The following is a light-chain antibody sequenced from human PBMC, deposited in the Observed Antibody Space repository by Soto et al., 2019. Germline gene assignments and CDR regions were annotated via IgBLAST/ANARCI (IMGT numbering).Light chain of an antibody. Sequence: DIRMTQSPSTLSASVGDRVTITCRASQSTSSYLAWYQQKPGKAPKLLIYQASSLENGVPSRFSGSGSGTEFTLTISSLQPDDFATYYCQQYNSYWTFGQGTKV. CDR1: QSTSSY. CDR3: QQYNSYWT. J-gene: IGKJ1*01. V-gene: IGKV1-5*03. CDR2: QAS.